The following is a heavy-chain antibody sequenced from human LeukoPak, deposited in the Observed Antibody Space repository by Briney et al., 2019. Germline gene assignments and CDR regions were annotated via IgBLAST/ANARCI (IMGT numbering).Heavy chain of an antibody. CDR1: GDSVSSNSAA. CDR3: ASDAVAVDENYYYGMDV. Sequence: SQTLSLTRASSGDSVSSNSAAWNWIRQSPSRGLEWLGRTYYRSKWYNDYAVSVKSRITINPDTSKNQFSLQLNSVTPEDTAVYYCASDAVAVDENYYYGMDVWGQGTTVTVSS. CDR2: TYYRSKWYN. D-gene: IGHD6-19*01. J-gene: IGHJ6*01. V-gene: IGHV6-1*01.